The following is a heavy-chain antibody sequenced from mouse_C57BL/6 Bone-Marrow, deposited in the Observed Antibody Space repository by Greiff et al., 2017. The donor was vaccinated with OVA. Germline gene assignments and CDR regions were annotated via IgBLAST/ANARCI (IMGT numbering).Heavy chain of an antibody. Sequence: QVQLQQPGAELVRPGSSVKLSCKASGYTFTSYWMDWVKQRPGQGLEWIGNIYPSDSETHYNQKFKDKATLTVDKSSSTAYMQLSSLTSEDSAVYYCARDDGSRNVGGPWYFDVWGTGTTVTVSS. J-gene: IGHJ1*03. CDR3: ARDDGSRNVGGPWYFDV. CDR1: GYTFTSYW. CDR2: IYPSDSET. V-gene: IGHV1-61*01. D-gene: IGHD1-1*01.